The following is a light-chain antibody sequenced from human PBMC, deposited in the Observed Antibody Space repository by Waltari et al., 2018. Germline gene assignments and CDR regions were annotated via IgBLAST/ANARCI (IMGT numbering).Light chain of an antibody. V-gene: IGLV2-8*01. J-gene: IGLJ2*01. Sequence: QSALRQPPSAPGSPGQSVTLSCTVTACDIGAFHFASWYQQHPDKAPRLIIYDVIKRPSGVADRFSGSKSGNTASLTVSGLQAEDEADYFCCSFSGANNLLFGGGTRLTV. CDR1: ACDIGAFHF. CDR2: DVI. CDR3: CSFSGANNLL.